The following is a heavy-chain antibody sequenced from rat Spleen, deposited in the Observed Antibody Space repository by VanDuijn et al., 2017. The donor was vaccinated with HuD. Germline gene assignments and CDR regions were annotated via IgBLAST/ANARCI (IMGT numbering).Heavy chain of an antibody. CDR2: SINTGGGNT. CDR3: ARSYSTYRGDVMDA. CDR1: GFTFSNCG. D-gene: IGHD1-2*01. V-gene: IGHV5S13*01. J-gene: IGHJ4*01. Sequence: EVQLVESGGGFVQPGRSLKLSCAASGFTFSNCGMAWIRQAPGKGLEWVASSINTGGGNTYYRDSVKGRFTISRDNAKSTLYLQMDSLRSEDTATYYCARSYSTYRGDVMDAWGQGASVTVSS.